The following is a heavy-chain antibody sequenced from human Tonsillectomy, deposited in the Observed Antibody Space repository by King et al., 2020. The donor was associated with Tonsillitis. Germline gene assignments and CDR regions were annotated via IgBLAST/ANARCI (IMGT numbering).Heavy chain of an antibody. J-gene: IGHJ3*02. D-gene: IGHD6-13*01. Sequence: QLVQSGAEVKKPGASVKVSCKASGYTFTGYYMHWVRQAPGQGLEWMGWINPNSGGTNYAQKVQGRVTMTRDTSISTAYMELSRLRSDDTAVYYCARDRPQLVPGAFDIWGQGTMVTVSS. CDR3: ARDRPQLVPGAFDI. CDR1: GYTFTGYY. V-gene: IGHV1-2*02. CDR2: INPNSGGT.